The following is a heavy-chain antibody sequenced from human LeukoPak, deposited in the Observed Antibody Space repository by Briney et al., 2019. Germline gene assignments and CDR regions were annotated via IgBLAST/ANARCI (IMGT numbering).Heavy chain of an antibody. V-gene: IGHV3-48*03. D-gene: IGHD3-10*02. CDR3: AELGITMIGGV. Sequence: GGSLRLSCAASGFTFSSQWMSWVRQAPGKGLEWVSYISSSGSTIYYADSVKGRFTISRDNAKNSLYLQMNSLRAEDTAVYYCAELGITMIGGVWGKGTTVTISS. CDR2: ISSSGSTI. CDR1: GFTFSSQW. J-gene: IGHJ6*04.